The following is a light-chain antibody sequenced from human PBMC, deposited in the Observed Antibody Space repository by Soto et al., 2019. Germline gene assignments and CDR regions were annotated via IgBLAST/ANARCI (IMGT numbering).Light chain of an antibody. CDR1: QSISNY. CDR2: AAS. Sequence: DIQMTQSPSSLSASVGDRVTITCRTGQSISNYLNWYQQKPGEAPQLLIYAASSLHTGVPSRFSGSGSGTDFTLTIGSLQPEDFATYYCQHGFRPPYSFGQGTKLAIK. V-gene: IGKV1-39*01. J-gene: IGKJ2*03. CDR3: QHGFRPPYS.